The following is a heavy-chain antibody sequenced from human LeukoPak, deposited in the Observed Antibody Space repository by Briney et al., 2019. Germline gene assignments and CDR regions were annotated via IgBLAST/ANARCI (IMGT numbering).Heavy chain of an antibody. J-gene: IGHJ2*01. CDR3: ARDRVPAATIGNWYFDL. CDR1: GYTFTGYY. Sequence: SVKVSCKASGYTFTGYYIHRVRQAPGQGLEWMGGIIPIFGTANYAQKFQGRVTITADESTSTAYMELSSLRSEDTAVYYCARDRVPAATIGNWYFDLWGRGTLVTVSS. CDR2: IIPIFGTA. V-gene: IGHV1-69*13. D-gene: IGHD2-2*01.